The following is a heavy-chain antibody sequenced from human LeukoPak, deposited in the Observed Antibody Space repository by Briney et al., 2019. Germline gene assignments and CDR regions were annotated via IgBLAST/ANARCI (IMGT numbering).Heavy chain of an antibody. CDR3: ARRDHYGSSGYFDY. CDR2: IYYTANT. D-gene: IGHD3-22*01. V-gene: IGHV4-39*01. CDR1: GGSIGSSSYY. J-gene: IGHJ4*02. Sequence: AETLSLTCTVSGGSIGSSSYYWGWIRQPPGKGLEWIGSIYYTANTYYNSSLKSRVTISVDTSKNQFSLKLSSVTAADSAVYYCARRDHYGSSGYFDYWGQGTLLTVSS.